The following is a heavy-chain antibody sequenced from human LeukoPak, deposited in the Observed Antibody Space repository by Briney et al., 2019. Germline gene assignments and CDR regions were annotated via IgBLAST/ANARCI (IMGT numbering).Heavy chain of an antibody. V-gene: IGHV3-23*01. CDR1: GFTFSSYA. J-gene: IGHJ4*02. Sequence: GGSLRLSCAASGFTFSSYAMSWVRQAPGKGLEWVSAISGSGCRTYYADSVKGRFTISRDNSKNTLYLQMNSLRAEDTAVYYCAKGSKRVGRMNFDYWGQGTLVTVSS. CDR3: AKGSKRVGRMNFDY. D-gene: IGHD6-25*01. CDR2: ISGSGCRT.